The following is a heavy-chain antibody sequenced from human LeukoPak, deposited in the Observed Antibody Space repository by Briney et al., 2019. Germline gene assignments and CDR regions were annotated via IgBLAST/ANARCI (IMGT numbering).Heavy chain of an antibody. V-gene: IGHV4-4*07. D-gene: IGHD4-23*01. Sequence: PSETLSLTCTVSGGSISSYYWSWIRQPAGKGLEWIGRIYTSGSTNYNPSLKSRVTMSVDTSKNQFSLKLSSVTAADTAVYYCARPVADGTSGWFDPWGQGTLVTVSS. CDR2: IYTSGST. CDR3: ARPVADGTSGWFDP. CDR1: GGSISSYY. J-gene: IGHJ5*02.